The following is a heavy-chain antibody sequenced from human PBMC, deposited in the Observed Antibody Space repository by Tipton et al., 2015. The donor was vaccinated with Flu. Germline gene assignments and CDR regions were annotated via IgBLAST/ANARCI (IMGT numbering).Heavy chain of an antibody. D-gene: IGHD3-9*01. V-gene: IGHV4-59*01. CDR1: GGSISSYY. CDR2: IYYSGST. J-gene: IGHJ6*02. CDR3: ARDGGRYFDWQHYGMDV. Sequence: LRLSCTVSGGSISSYYWSWIRQPPGKGLEWIGYIYYSGSTNYNPSLKSRVTISVDTSKNQFSLKLSSVTAADTAVYYCARDGGRYFDWQHYGMDVWGQGP.